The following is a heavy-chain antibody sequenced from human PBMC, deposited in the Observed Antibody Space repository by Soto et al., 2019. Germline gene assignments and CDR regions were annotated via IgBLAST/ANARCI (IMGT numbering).Heavy chain of an antibody. Sequence: GASVKVSCKASGYTFTNYAMHWVRQAPGQRLEWMGWINAGNGNTKYSQKFQGRVTITRDTSASTAYMELSSLRSEDTAVYYCARGDGYYYFDYWGQGTLVTVSS. CDR1: GYTFTNYA. V-gene: IGHV1-3*01. CDR3: ARGDGYYYFDY. D-gene: IGHD3-22*01. J-gene: IGHJ4*02. CDR2: INAGNGNT.